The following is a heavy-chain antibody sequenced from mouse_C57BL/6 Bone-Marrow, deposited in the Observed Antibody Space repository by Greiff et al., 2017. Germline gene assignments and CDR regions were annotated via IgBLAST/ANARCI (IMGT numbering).Heavy chain of an antibody. CDR2: IDPSDSYT. J-gene: IGHJ4*01. Sequence: QVQLQQPGAELVMPGASVKLSCKASGYTFTSYWMHWVKQRPGQGLEWIGEIDPSDSYTNYNQKFKGKSTLTVDKSSSTAYMQLSILTSEDSAVYYCARDWAYFYAMYYWGQGTSVTVAS. V-gene: IGHV1-69*01. CDR3: ARDWAYFYAMYY. D-gene: IGHD2-10*01. CDR1: GYTFTSYW.